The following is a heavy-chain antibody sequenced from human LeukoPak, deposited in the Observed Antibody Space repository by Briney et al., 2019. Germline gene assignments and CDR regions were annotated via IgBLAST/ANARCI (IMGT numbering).Heavy chain of an antibody. J-gene: IGHJ4*02. Sequence: GRSLRLSCVASGFTFSSYGMHWVRQAPGKGLEWVAVIWYDGSNKYYADSVKGRFTISRDNSKNTLYLQMNSLRAEDTAVYYCAKDTYYGSGSSDYWGQGTLVTVSS. V-gene: IGHV3-33*06. CDR3: AKDTYYGSGSSDY. D-gene: IGHD3-10*01. CDR1: GFTFSSYG. CDR2: IWYDGSNK.